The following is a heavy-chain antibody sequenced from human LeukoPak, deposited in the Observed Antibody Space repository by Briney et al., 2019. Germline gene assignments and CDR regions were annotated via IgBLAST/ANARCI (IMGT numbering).Heavy chain of an antibody. Sequence: PGGSLRLSCAASGFTFNSYAMSWVRQPPGKGLGWVSAISGSGASTYYADSVKGRFTITRDNSKNTLYLQMNSLRADDTALYYCAKSGAYNDRYHFHYWGQGTLVTVSS. CDR3: AKSGAYNDRYHFHY. CDR1: GFTFNSYA. V-gene: IGHV3-23*01. CDR2: ISGSGAST. J-gene: IGHJ4*02. D-gene: IGHD1-1*01.